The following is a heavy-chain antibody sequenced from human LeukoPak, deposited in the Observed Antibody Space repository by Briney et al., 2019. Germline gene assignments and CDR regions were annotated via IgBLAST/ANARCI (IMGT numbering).Heavy chain of an antibody. V-gene: IGHV1-69*13. CDR1: GGTFSSYA. Sequence: VASVKVSCKASGGTFSSYAISWVRQAPGQGLEWMGGIIPIFGTANYAQKFQGRVTITADESTSTAYMELSSLRSEDTAVYYCARGSSPEPYYFDYWGQGTLVTVSS. CDR2: IIPIFGTA. CDR3: ARGSSPEPYYFDY. J-gene: IGHJ4*02. D-gene: IGHD1-26*01.